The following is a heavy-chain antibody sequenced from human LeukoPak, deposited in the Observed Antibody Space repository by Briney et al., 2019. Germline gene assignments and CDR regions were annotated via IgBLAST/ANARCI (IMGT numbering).Heavy chain of an antibody. CDR2: ISYDGSNK. CDR3: ARDEAAAAGITTLDY. V-gene: IGHV3-30-3*01. J-gene: IGHJ4*02. Sequence: GGSLRLSCAASGFTFSSYAMHWVRQAPGKGLEWVAVISYDGSNKYYADSVKGRFTISRDNSKNTLYLQMNSLRAEDTAVYYCARDEAAAAGITTLDYWGQGTLVTVSS. D-gene: IGHD6-13*01. CDR1: GFTFSSYA.